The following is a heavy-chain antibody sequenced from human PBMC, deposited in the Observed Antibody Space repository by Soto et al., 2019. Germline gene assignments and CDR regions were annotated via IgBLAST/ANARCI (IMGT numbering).Heavy chain of an antibody. V-gene: IGHV1-18*04. CDR1: GHTFTSYG. J-gene: IGHJ4*02. CDR2: ISAYNGNT. D-gene: IGHD3-16*02. CDR3: ARDLSTHPYVWGSYLDY. Sequence: GAPVKVSCKASGHTFTSYGISWVRQAPGQGLEWMGWISAYNGNTNYAQKLQGRVTMTTDTSTSTAYMELRSLRSDDTAVYYCARDLSTHPYVWGSYLDYWGPGTLLNVST.